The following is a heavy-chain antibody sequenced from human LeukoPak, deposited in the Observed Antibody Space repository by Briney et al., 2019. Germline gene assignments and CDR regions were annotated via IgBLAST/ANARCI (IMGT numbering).Heavy chain of an antibody. V-gene: IGHV3-21*04. Sequence: GGSLRLSCAASGFTFSSYSMNWVRQAPGKGLEWVSSISSSSSYIYYADSVKGRFTISRDNAKNTLYLQMNSLRAEDTAVYYCAKMKSTVTTCCPSGYWGQGTLVTVSS. D-gene: IGHD4-17*01. CDR3: AKMKSTVTTCCPSGY. CDR2: ISSSSSYI. J-gene: IGHJ4*02. CDR1: GFTFSSYS.